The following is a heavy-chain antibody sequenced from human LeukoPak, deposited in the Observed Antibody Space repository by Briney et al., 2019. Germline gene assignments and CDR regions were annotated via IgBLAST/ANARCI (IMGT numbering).Heavy chain of an antibody. J-gene: IGHJ4*02. CDR3: ARDPATFDY. V-gene: IGHV3-7*01. Sequence: PGDSLRLSCAASGFIFRNYWMIWFRQAPGKGLEWVAHIRQDGSEISYVDSVEGRFTISRDNANNSLYLQMNSLRAEDTAVYYCARDPATFDYWGQGTLVTVSS. CDR1: GFIFRNYW. CDR2: IRQDGSEI.